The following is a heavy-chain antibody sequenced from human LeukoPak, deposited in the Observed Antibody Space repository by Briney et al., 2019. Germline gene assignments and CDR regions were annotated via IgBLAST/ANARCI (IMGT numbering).Heavy chain of an antibody. CDR2: IYYSGST. D-gene: IGHD1-1*01. CDR3: ARTTKEMLGIDY. Sequence: SETLSLTCTVSGGSISSYYWSWIRQPPGKGLEWIGYIYYSGSTNYNPSLKSRVTISVDTSKNQFSLKLSSVTAADTAVYYCARTTKEMLGIDYWGQGTLVTVSS. J-gene: IGHJ4*02. V-gene: IGHV4-59*08. CDR1: GGSISSYY.